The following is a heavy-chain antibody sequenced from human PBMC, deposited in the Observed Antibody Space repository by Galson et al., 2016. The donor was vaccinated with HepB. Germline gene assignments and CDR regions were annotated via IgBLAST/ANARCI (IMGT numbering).Heavy chain of an antibody. Sequence: SLRLSCAVSGFSFSTYAMSWVRQAPGKGLVWVSTIGGSGDNTYYADSVKGRFTISRDNSMNTLYLQMNSLRAEDTAVYYCAKDLLSDYVWGSYRFQDWGQGAPVTASS. D-gene: IGHD3-16*02. CDR2: IGGSGDNT. J-gene: IGHJ4*02. V-gene: IGHV3-23*01. CDR1: GFSFSTYA. CDR3: AKDLLSDYVWGSYRFQD.